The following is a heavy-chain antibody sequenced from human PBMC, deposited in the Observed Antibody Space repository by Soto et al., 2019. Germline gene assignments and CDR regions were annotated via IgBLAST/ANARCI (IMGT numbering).Heavy chain of an antibody. J-gene: IGHJ6*02. V-gene: IGHV4-31*03. CDR3: AREENYYYGMDV. CDR2: IYYSGST. Sequence: SETLSLTCTVSVGSISSGGYYWSWIRQHPGKGLEWIGYIYYSGSTYYNPSLKSRVTISVDTSKDQFSLKLSSVTAADTAVYYCAREENYYYGMDVWGQGTTVTVSS. CDR1: VGSISSGGYY.